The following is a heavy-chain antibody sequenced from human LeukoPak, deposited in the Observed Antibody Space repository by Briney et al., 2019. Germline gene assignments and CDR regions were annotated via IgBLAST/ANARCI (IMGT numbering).Heavy chain of an antibody. CDR1: GYTFTGYY. D-gene: IGHD2-15*01. CDR2: INPNSGGT. CDR3: ASLGAYCSGGSCYRWFDP. J-gene: IGHJ5*02. V-gene: IGHV1-2*02. Sequence: ASVKVSCKASGYTFTGYYMHWVRQAPGQGLEWMGWINPNSGGTNYAQKFQGRVTMTRDTSISTAYMELSRLRSDDTAVCYCASLGAYCSGGSCYRWFDPWGQGTLVTVSS.